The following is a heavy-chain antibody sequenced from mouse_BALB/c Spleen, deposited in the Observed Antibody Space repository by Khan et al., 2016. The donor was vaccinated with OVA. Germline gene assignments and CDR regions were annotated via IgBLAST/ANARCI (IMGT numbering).Heavy chain of an antibody. CDR3: ARGCAAYYRNDGGAMEY. V-gene: IGHV9-4*02. CDR1: GYTFTTAG. Sequence: VQLQESGPELKKPGETVRISCKASGYTFTTAGIQWVQKMPGKGLKWIGWINTHSGVPKYAEDFKGRFAFSLEISVNTAYLQITNLKNEDTATYFCARGCAAYYRNDGGAMEYWGQGTSVTVSS. D-gene: IGHD2-14*01. J-gene: IGHJ4*01. CDR2: INTHSGVP.